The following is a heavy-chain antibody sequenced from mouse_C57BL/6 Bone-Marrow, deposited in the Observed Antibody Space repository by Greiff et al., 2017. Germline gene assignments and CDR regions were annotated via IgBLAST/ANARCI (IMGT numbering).Heavy chain of an antibody. CDR3: ERAAYYSNYGFAY. D-gene: IGHD2-5*01. J-gene: IGHJ3*01. V-gene: IGHV1-54*01. CDR1: GYAFTNYL. Sequence: QVQLQQSGAELVRPGTSVKVSCKASGYAFTNYLIEWVKQRPGQGLEWIGVINPGSGGTNYNEKFKGKATLTADKSSSTAYMQLSSLTSEDSAVYFCERAAYYSNYGFAYWGQGTLVTVSA. CDR2: INPGSGGT.